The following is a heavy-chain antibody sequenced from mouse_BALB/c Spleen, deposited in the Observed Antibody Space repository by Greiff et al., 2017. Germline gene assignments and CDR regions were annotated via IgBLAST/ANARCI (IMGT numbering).Heavy chain of an antibody. CDR3: ARRNGNYVFYAMDY. CDR2: IWSGGST. V-gene: IGHV2-4-1*01. CDR1: GFSLTSYG. Sequence: VQRVESGPGLVQPSQSLSITCTVSGFSLTSYGVHWVRQSPGKGLEWLGVIWSGGSTDYNAAFVSRLSISKDNSKSQVFFKMNSLQADDTAIYYCARRNGNYVFYAMDYWGQGTSVTVSS. J-gene: IGHJ4*01. D-gene: IGHD2-1*01.